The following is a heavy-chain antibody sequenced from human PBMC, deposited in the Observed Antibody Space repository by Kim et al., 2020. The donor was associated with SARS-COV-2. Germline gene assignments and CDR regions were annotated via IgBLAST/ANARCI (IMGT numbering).Heavy chain of an antibody. Sequence: GGSLRLSCAASGFTFNNYAMSWVRQAPGKGLEWVSGIRGSGDRPTYADSVKGRFTISRDNSKNTLYLQMDRLRADDTALYYCAKVSPGSSGWFEYFQHWGQGTLVTVSS. D-gene: IGHD6-19*01. V-gene: IGHV3-23*01. CDR2: IRGSGDRP. CDR3: AKVSPGSSGWFEYFQH. J-gene: IGHJ1*01. CDR1: GFTFNNYA.